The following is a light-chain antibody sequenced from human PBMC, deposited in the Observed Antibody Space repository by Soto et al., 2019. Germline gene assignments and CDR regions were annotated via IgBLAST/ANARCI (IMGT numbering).Light chain of an antibody. J-gene: IGKJ4*01. CDR1: QSISDW. Sequence: DMQMTQSPSTLSASVGDRVTITCRANQSISDWLAWYQQKPWKAPKLLINDASNVESGVPSRFSGSGSGTEFPLTSSSLQPHDCANYYCQQYNSSPLTFGGGTKMEIK. CDR3: QQYNSSPLT. CDR2: DAS. V-gene: IGKV1-5*01.